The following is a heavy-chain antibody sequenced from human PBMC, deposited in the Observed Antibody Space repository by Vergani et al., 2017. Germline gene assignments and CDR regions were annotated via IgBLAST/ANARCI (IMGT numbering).Heavy chain of an antibody. CDR2: INLKSGDT. CDR3: AREGYSSSNGGRAFDV. CDR1: GYTFIGYY. Sequence: QVQLVQSGAEVKKPGASVKVSCKASGYTFIGYYIHWVRQAPGQGLEWMGWINLKSGDTKCAQKFQGRVTMTRDTSISTAYMELSSLGSDDTAVYYCAREGYSSSNGGRAFDVWGQGTRVTVSS. D-gene: IGHD6-19*01. J-gene: IGHJ3*01. V-gene: IGHV1-2*02.